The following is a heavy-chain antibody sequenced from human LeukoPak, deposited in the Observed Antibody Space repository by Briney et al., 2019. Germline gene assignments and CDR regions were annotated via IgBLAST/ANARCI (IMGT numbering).Heavy chain of an antibody. J-gene: IGHJ4*02. V-gene: IGHV3-23*01. CDR2: ISGSGGST. Sequence: GGSLRLSCAASGFTFSSYAMSWVRQAPGKGLEWVSAISGSGGSTYYTDSVKGRFTIFRDNSKNTLYLQMNSLRAEDTAVYYCAKGGPPEQWLVPLPFAYWGQGTLVTVSS. CDR1: GFTFSSYA. D-gene: IGHD6-19*01. CDR3: AKGGPPEQWLVPLPFAY.